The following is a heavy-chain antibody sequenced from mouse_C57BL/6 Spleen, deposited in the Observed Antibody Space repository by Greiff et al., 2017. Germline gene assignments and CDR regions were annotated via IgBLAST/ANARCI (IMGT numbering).Heavy chain of an antibody. Sequence: QVQLQQSGPELVKPGASVKISCTASGYTFTDYYINWVKQRPGQGLAWIGWIFPGSGSTYYNENFMGMATLTVDKSSSTAYMLLSSLTSEDSAVYFCARWRYDYDGFDYAMDYWGQGTSVTVSS. CDR2: IFPGSGST. CDR3: ARWRYDYDGFDYAMDY. CDR1: GYTFTDYY. J-gene: IGHJ4*01. V-gene: IGHV1-75*01. D-gene: IGHD2-4*01.